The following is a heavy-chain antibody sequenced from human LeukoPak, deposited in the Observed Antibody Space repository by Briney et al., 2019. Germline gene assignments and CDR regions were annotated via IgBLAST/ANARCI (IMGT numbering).Heavy chain of an antibody. V-gene: IGHV4-61*02. Sequence: PSQTLSLTCSVSGGSLSSDRYYSSWIRQPAGKGLEQLARIYTSGSTNHDHSHKSRVTISVDTSKNQFSLKLSSVTAADTAVYYCARVVPAALYYYYYYRDVWGKGTTVTVTS. D-gene: IGHD2-2*01. CDR2: IYTSGST. CDR3: ARVVPAALYYYYYYRDV. J-gene: IGHJ6*03. CDR1: GGSLSSDRYY.